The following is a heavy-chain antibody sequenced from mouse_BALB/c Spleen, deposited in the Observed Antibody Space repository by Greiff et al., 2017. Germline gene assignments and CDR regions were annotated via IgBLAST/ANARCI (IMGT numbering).Heavy chain of an antibody. D-gene: IGHD3-2*01. Sequence: VQLQQSGAELAKPGASVKMSCKASGYTFTSYWMHWVKQRPGQGLEWIGNINPSTGYTEYNQKFKDKATLTADKSSSTAYMQLSSLTSEDSAVYYCARRDSSGYTWFAYWGQGTLVTVSA. J-gene: IGHJ3*01. V-gene: IGHV1-7*01. CDR3: ARRDSSGYTWFAY. CDR1: GYTFTSYW. CDR2: INPSTGYT.